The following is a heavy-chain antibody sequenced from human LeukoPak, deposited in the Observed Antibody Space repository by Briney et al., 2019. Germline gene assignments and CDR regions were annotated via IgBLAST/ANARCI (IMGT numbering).Heavy chain of an antibody. D-gene: IGHD3-10*01. CDR1: GYTFTNYG. CDR3: ARLQTYYYGSGSSRVAFDI. CDR2: ITAYNGNT. J-gene: IGHJ3*02. V-gene: IGHV1-18*01. Sequence: ASVKVSCKASGYTFTNYGITWVRQAPGQGLEWMGWITAYNGNTDYAENLQGRVSMTTDTSTSTAYMELRSLRSDDTAVYYCARLQTYYYGSGSSRVAFDIWGQGTMVTVSS.